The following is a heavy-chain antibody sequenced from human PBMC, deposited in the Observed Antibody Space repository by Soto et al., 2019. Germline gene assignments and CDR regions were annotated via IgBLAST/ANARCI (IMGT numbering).Heavy chain of an antibody. Sequence: GGSLILSCAASGFTFSSYSMNWVRQAPGKGLEWVSSISSSSSYIYYADSVKGRFTISRDNAKNSLYLQMNSLRAEDTAVYYCASRAPYCGGDCYPDAEYFQHWGQGTLVTVS. V-gene: IGHV3-21*01. CDR1: GFTFSSYS. D-gene: IGHD2-21*02. J-gene: IGHJ1*01. CDR2: ISSSSSYI. CDR3: ASRAPYCGGDCYPDAEYFQH.